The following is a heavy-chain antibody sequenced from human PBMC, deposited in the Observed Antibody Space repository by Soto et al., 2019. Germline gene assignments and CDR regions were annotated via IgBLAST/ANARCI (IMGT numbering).Heavy chain of an antibody. Sequence: GGSLRLSCAASGFTFSSYGMHWVRQAPGKGLEWVAVIWYDGSNKYYADSVKGRFTISRDNSKNTLYLQMNSLRAEDTAVYYCAREGTVTTLRYFDYWGQGTLVTVSS. D-gene: IGHD4-17*01. CDR2: IWYDGSNK. J-gene: IGHJ4*02. V-gene: IGHV3-33*01. CDR3: AREGTVTTLRYFDY. CDR1: GFTFSSYG.